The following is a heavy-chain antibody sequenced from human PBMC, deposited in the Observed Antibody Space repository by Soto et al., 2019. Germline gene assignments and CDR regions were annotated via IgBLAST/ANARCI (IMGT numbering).Heavy chain of an antibody. CDR2: ISSSGSTI. D-gene: IGHD7-27*01. Sequence: GGSLRLSCAASGFTFSSYEMNWVRQAPGKGLEWVSYISSSGSTIYYADSVKGRFTISRDNAKNSLYLQMNSLRAEDTAVYYCARGLNWGFDYWGQGTLVTVSS. CDR3: ARGLNWGFDY. CDR1: GFTFSSYE. V-gene: IGHV3-48*03. J-gene: IGHJ4*02.